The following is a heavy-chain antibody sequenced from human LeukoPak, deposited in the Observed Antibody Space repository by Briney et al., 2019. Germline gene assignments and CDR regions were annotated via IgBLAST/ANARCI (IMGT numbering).Heavy chain of an antibody. CDR1: GFTFSSYA. V-gene: IGHV3-23*01. D-gene: IGHD2-15*01. CDR2: ISGSGGST. CDR3: AKVKMPSGAFDY. J-gene: IGHJ4*02. Sequence: GGSLRLSCAASGFTFSSYAMSWVRQAPGKGLEWVSAISGSGGSTYYADSVKGRFTISRDNSKNTLYLQMNSLRAEDTAVYCCAKVKMPSGAFDYWGQGTLVTVSS.